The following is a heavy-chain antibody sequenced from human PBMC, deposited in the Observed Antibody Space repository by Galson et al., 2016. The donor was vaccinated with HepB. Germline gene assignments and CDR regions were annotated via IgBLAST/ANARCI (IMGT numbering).Heavy chain of an antibody. CDR1: GGTFSSYT. CDR3: ARVGAYVWGTYRSPRAFDI. Sequence: SVKVSCKASGGTFSSYTISWVRQAPGQGLEWMGGIIPISRTVKYAQTFQGRVTITADESTNTAYMEMSSLRSEDTALYYFARVGAYVWGTYRSPRAFDIWGQGTMVTVS. J-gene: IGHJ3*02. CDR2: IIPISRTV. V-gene: IGHV1-69*13. D-gene: IGHD3-16*02.